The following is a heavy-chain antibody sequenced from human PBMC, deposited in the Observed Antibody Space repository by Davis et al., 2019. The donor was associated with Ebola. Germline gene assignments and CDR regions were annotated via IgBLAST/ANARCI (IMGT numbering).Heavy chain of an antibody. CDR2: ISNDGRIT. CDR3: ARVLAARPWYFDL. V-gene: IGHV3-74*01. D-gene: IGHD6-6*01. CDR1: GFTLNNW. J-gene: IGHJ2*01. Sequence: PGGSLRLSCVASGFTLNNWMHWVRQVPGKGLVWVSRISNDGRITTYTDSVKGRFTISRDNAKNTLYLQMNSLRAEDTAVYYCARVLAARPWYFDLWGRGTLVTVSS.